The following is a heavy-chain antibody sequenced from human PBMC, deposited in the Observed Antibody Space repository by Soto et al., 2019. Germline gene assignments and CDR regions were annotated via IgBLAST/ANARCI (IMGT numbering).Heavy chain of an antibody. J-gene: IGHJ6*02. D-gene: IGHD6-19*01. V-gene: IGHV1-69*08. CDR1: GGTFSSYT. CDR2: IIPILGIA. Sequence: QVQLVQSGAEVKKPGSSVKVSCKASGGTFSSYTISWVRQAPGQGLEWMGRIIPILGIANYAQKFQGRDPITADKSTSTAYMELSSLRSEDTAVYYCARDRGGGSSGWHKNRTYYYGMDVWGQGTTVTVSS. CDR3: ARDRGGGSSGWHKNRTYYYGMDV.